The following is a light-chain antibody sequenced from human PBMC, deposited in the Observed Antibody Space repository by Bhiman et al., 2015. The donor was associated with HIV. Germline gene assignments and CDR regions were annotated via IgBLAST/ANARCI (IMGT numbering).Light chain of an antibody. CDR3: QSYDSSLSSRV. Sequence: QSALTQPASVSGSPGQSIAISCTGTSSDVGAYNYVSWYQQHPGKAPKLVIYDVTNRPSGVSDRFSGSKSGNTASLTISGLQAEDEADYYCQSYDSSLSSRVFGGGTKLTVL. J-gene: IGLJ3*02. CDR1: SSDVGAYNY. CDR2: DVT. V-gene: IGLV2-14*03.